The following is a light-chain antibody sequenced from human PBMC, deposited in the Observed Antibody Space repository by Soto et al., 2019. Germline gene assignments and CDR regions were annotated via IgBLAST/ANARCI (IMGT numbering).Light chain of an antibody. CDR3: CSYAGSSTFKV. J-gene: IGLJ3*02. CDR1: SSDVGSYNL. V-gene: IGLV2-23*03. CDR2: EGS. Sequence: QAVVTQPASVSGSPGQSITISCTGTSSDVGSYNLVSWYQQHPGKAPKLMIYEGSKRPSGVSNRFSGSKSGNTASLTISGLQAEDEADYYCCSYAGSSTFKVFGGGTKLTVL.